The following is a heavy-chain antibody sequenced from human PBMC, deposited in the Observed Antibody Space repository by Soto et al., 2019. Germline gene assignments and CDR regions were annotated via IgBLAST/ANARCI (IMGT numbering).Heavy chain of an antibody. CDR2: ISGSSDTI. J-gene: IGHJ6*02. CDR3: ARDHGGSTWFVGIYYYFGVDV. D-gene: IGHD6-13*01. Sequence: EVQLVESGGGLVQPGGSLRLSCAASGFTLSSYNMNWVRQAPGKGLEGVSSISGSSDTIYYADSVKGRFTISRDNAKNSLYLQMDSLRDEDTAVYYCARDHGGSTWFVGIYYYFGVDVWGQGTTVTVSS. V-gene: IGHV3-48*02. CDR1: GFTLSSYN.